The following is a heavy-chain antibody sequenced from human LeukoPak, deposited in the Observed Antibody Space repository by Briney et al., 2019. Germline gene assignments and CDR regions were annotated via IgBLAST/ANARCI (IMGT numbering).Heavy chain of an antibody. Sequence: ASVKVSCKASGYTFTSYGISWVRQAPGQGLEWMGWICAYNGNTNYAQKLQGRVTMTTDKSTSTAYMELRSLRSDDTAVYYCARDRGVEYSSSSFDYWGQGTLVTVSS. D-gene: IGHD6-6*01. CDR3: ARDRGVEYSSSSFDY. CDR2: ICAYNGNT. J-gene: IGHJ4*02. V-gene: IGHV1-18*01. CDR1: GYTFTSYG.